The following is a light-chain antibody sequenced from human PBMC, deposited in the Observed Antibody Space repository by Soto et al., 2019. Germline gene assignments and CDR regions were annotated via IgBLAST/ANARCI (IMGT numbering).Light chain of an antibody. CDR2: AAS. Sequence: DIQMTQSPSSLSASVGDRVTITCQASQDIKNYLNWYQQKPGKAPKLLIYAASTLQSGVPSRFSGSGSGTDFTLTISCLQSEDFATYYCQQYYSYPTWTFGQGTKVDI. CDR1: QDIKNY. CDR3: QQYYSYPTWT. V-gene: IGKV1-16*01. J-gene: IGKJ1*01.